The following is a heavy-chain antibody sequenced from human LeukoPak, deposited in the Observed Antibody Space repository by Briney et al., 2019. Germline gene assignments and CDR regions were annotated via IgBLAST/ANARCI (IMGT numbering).Heavy chain of an antibody. J-gene: IGHJ6*04. V-gene: IGHV3-30*18. CDR1: GFTFSSYG. Sequence: PGWSLRLSCADSGFTFSSYGMHWVRQAPGKGLEWVAVISYDGSNKYYADSVKGRFTISRDNSKNTLYLQMNSLRAEDTAVYYCAKEGHDYGDYYYYGMDVWGKGTTVTVSS. D-gene: IGHD4-17*01. CDR3: AKEGHDYGDYYYYGMDV. CDR2: ISYDGSNK.